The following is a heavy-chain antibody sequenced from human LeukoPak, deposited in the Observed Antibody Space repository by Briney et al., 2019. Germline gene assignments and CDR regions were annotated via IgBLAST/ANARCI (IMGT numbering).Heavy chain of an antibody. CDR3: ARARPSMWIDY. CDR1: GFTFSSYG. D-gene: IGHD5-12*01. CDR2: ISYDGSHT. Sequence: GRSLRLSCAASGFTFSSYGMHGVRQAPGKGMDWVAVISYDGSHTYYADSVKGRFTISRDNSKNTLYLQMNSLRPEDTAVYYCARARPSMWIDYWGQGTLVTVSS. V-gene: IGHV3-30*03. J-gene: IGHJ4*02.